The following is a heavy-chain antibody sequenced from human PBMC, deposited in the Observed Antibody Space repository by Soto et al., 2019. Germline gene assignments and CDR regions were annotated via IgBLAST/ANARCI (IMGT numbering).Heavy chain of an antibody. V-gene: IGHV3-74*01. CDR3: ARVGPSDFGWEGYYGMDV. CDR2: INSDGSST. Sequence: QTGGSLRLSCAASGFTFSSYWMHWVRQAPGKGLVWVSRINSDGSSTSYADSVKGRFTISRDNAKNTLYLQMNSLRAEDTAVYYCARVGPSDFGWEGYYGMDVWGQGTTVNVSS. CDR1: GFTFSSYW. D-gene: IGHD3-9*01. J-gene: IGHJ6*02.